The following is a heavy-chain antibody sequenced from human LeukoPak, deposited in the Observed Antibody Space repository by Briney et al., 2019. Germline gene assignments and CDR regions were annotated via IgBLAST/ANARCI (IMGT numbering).Heavy chain of an antibody. Sequence: SETLSLTCTVSGGSISSYYWSWIRQPAGKGLEWIGRIYTSGSTNYNPSLKSRVTMSVDTSKNQFSLKLSSATAADTAVYYCARNLERPGYYYYYGMDVWGQGTTVTVSS. D-gene: IGHD1-1*01. J-gene: IGHJ6*02. CDR3: ARNLERPGYYYYYGMDV. CDR2: IYTSGST. CDR1: GGSISSYY. V-gene: IGHV4-4*07.